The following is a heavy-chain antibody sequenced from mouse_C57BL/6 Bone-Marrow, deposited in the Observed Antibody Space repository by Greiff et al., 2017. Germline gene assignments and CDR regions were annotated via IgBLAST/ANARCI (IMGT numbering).Heavy chain of an antibody. J-gene: IGHJ4*01. CDR2: IRHNANGYTT. Sequence: EVQGVESGGGLVQPGGSLSLSCAASGFTFPDYYMSWVRQPPGTALAWLGFIRHNANGYTTEYNASVQGRFTSSRDNSQSILYLQMNARRAEDSATNYCASLLLRPYAMDYWGQGTSVTVSS. CDR3: ASLLLRPYAMDY. V-gene: IGHV7-3*01. CDR1: GFTFPDYY. D-gene: IGHD1-1*01.